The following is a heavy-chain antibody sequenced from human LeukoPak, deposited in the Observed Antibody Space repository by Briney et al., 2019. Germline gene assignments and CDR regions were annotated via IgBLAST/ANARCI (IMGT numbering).Heavy chain of an antibody. Sequence: GGSLRLSCAASGFSFENYNMNWVRQAPGKGLEWVGRIRSKANSYATAYAASVKGRFTISRDDSKNTAYLQMNSLKTEDTAVYYCTSTKGIPTTRPPYYYYYMDVWGKGTTVTVS. J-gene: IGHJ6*03. CDR1: GFSFENYN. CDR2: IRSKANSYAT. V-gene: IGHV3-73*01. D-gene: IGHD4-11*01. CDR3: TSTKGIPTTRPPYYYYYMDV.